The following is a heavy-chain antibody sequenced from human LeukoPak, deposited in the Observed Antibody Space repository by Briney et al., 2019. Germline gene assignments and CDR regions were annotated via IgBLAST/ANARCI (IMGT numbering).Heavy chain of an antibody. V-gene: IGHV3-23*01. J-gene: IGHJ4*02. CDR1: GFTFSSYA. D-gene: IGHD2-8*02. Sequence: PGGSLRLSCAASGFTFSSYAMSWVRQARGKGMEWVSAISGSGGNTYYADSVKGRFTIARDNSKNTLYLQMNSLRAEDTAVYYCAKVMDSLGYCTGGVCYRAIDFWGQGTLVTVSS. CDR2: ISGSGGNT. CDR3: AKVMDSLGYCTGGVCYRAIDF.